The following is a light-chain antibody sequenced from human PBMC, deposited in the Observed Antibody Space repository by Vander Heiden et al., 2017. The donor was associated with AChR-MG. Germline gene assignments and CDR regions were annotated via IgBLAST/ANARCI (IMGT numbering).Light chain of an antibody. Sequence: DIQMTQSPSSLSASVGDRVTITCRASQPINIYLNWYQQRPGKAPNLLIYSGSTLHSGVPSRFSGSRSGPDFTLTISRLQPEDFATYYCRQRDSNPQTFGQGTMVEIK. CDR3: RQRDSNPQT. CDR1: QPINIY. V-gene: IGKV1-39*01. CDR2: SGS. J-gene: IGKJ1*01.